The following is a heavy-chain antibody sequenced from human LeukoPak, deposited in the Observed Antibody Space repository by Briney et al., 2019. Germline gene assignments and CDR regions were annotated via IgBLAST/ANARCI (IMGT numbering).Heavy chain of an antibody. J-gene: IGHJ4*02. Sequence: ASVKVSCKASGYTFTGYYMHWVQQAPRQGLEWMGRINPNSGGTNYAQKFQGRVTMTRDTSISTAYMELSRLRSDDTAVYYCASGYSYGLDYFDYWGQGTLVTVSS. CDR1: GYTFTGYY. CDR3: ASGYSYGLDYFDY. CDR2: INPNSGGT. V-gene: IGHV1-2*06. D-gene: IGHD5-18*01.